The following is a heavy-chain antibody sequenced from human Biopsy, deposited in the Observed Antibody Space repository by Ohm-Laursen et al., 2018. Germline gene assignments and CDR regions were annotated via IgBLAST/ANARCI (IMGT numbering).Heavy chain of an antibody. J-gene: IGHJ4*02. D-gene: IGHD1-26*01. CDR1: GYSFTSYY. Sequence: ASVKVSCKASGYSFTSYYMHWVRQAPGQGLEWMGMINPSGSTTSYPQIFQGRVTMTRDTSKSTVYMELSSLRSADTAVYYCARGPHSGSHSCFDYWGRGTPVTVSS. CDR2: INPSGSTT. V-gene: IGHV1-46*01. CDR3: ARGPHSGSHSCFDY.